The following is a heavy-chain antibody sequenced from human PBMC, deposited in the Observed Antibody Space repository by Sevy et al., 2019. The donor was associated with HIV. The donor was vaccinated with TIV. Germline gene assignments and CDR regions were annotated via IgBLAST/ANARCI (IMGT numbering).Heavy chain of an antibody. Sequence: GGALRLSCAVSGFTFSTYAMHWVRQAPGKGLGCVAIVSSDGSELNYADSVKGRFTISRDNSRNTLYLQMNSLRTEDTDLYYCAGDQLGSIDYWGQGTLVTVSS. CDR2: VSSDGSEL. V-gene: IGHV3-30-3*01. J-gene: IGHJ4*02. CDR1: GFTFSTYA. D-gene: IGHD7-27*01. CDR3: AGDQLGSIDY.